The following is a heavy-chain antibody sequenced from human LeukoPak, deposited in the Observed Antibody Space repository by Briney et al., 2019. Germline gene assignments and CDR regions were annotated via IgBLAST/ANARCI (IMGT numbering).Heavy chain of an antibody. V-gene: IGHV4-59*01. Sequence: PSEALSLTCTVSGGSIRNYDWSWIRQSPGRGLEWIGVMYHSGTTNYNPSLRSRVTISRDTSKSQFALTLSSVTAADTAVYYCARRGGSPLGAFDIWGQGTMVTVSS. CDR2: MYHSGTT. D-gene: IGHD1-26*01. J-gene: IGHJ3*02. CDR1: GGSIRNYD. CDR3: ARRGGSPLGAFDI.